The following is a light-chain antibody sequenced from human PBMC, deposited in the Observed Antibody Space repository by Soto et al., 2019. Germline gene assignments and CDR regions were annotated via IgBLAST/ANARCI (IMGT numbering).Light chain of an antibody. CDR2: WAS. CDR1: QSVLYSSNNKNC. J-gene: IGKJ4*01. CDR3: QQYYDTPLT. V-gene: IGKV4-1*01. Sequence: DIVMTQAPDSLAVSLGERATINCKSSQSVLYSSNNKNCLAWYQQKPGQPPKLLIYWASTRESGVPDRFSGSGSGTDFTLTISSLQAEDVAVYSCQQYYDTPLTFGGGTKVEIK.